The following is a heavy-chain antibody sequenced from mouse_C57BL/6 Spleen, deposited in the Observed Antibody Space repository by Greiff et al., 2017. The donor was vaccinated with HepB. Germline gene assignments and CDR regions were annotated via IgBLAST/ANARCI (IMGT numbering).Heavy chain of an antibody. CDR1: GYAFSSSW. CDR3: ARSALSRVFDY. D-gene: IGHD6-5*01. CDR2: IYPGDGDT. J-gene: IGHJ2*01. Sequence: LVESGPELVKPGASVKISCKASGYAFSSSWMNWVKQRPGKGLEWIGRIYPGDGDTNYNGKFKGKATLTADKSSSTAYMQLSSLTSEDSAVYFCARSALSRVFDYWGQGTTLTVSS. V-gene: IGHV1-82*01.